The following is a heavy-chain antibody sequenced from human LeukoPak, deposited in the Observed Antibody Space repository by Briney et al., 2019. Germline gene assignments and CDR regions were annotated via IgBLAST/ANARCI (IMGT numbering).Heavy chain of an antibody. V-gene: IGHV3-21*01. CDR3: ARPYSYGYDHYGMDV. CDR1: GFTFSSYS. CDR2: ISSSSSYI. Sequence: GGSLRLSCAASGFTFSSYSMNWVRQAPGKGLEWVSSISSSSSYIYYADSVKGRFTISRDNAKNSLYLQMNSLRAEDTAVYYCARPYSYGYDHYGMDVWGQGTTVTVPS. J-gene: IGHJ6*02. D-gene: IGHD5-18*01.